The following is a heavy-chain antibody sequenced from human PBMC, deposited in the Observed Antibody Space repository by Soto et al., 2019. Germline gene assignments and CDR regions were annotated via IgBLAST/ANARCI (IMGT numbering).Heavy chain of an antibody. CDR3: ARGPYTDSSEWFDP. Sequence: PGGSLRLSCAASGFTFSNYAMAWVRQAPGKGLEWVSSISGRGDRTYYADSVKGRFIISRDNSKNTLSLQMNRLRAEDTALYYCARGPYTDSSEWFDPWGQGTLVTVSS. V-gene: IGHV3-23*01. D-gene: IGHD2-2*02. CDR2: ISGRGDRT. CDR1: GFTFSNYA. J-gene: IGHJ5*02.